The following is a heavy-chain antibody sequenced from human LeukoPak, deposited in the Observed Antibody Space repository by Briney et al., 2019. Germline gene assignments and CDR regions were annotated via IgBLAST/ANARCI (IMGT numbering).Heavy chain of an antibody. V-gene: IGHV3-30*02. CDR2: IRYDGSNK. D-gene: IGHD3-10*01. Sequence: GGSLRLSCAASGFTFGSYGMHWVRQAPGKGLEWVAFIRYDGSNKYYADSVKGRFTISRDNSKNTLYLQMNSLRAEDTAVYYCAKDGNYYGSGSYYSGTYYFDYWGQGTLVTVSS. CDR3: AKDGNYYGSGSYYSGTYYFDY. J-gene: IGHJ4*02. CDR1: GFTFGSYG.